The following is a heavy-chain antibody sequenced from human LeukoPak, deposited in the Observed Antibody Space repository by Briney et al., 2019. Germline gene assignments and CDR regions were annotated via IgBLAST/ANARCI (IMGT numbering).Heavy chain of an antibody. J-gene: IGHJ5*02. Sequence: TSETLSLTCAVYGGSFSGYYWSWIRQPPGKGLEWIGEINHSGSTNYNPSLKSRVTISVDTSKNQFSLKLSSVTAADTAVYYCARGDSSGYYYSWFGPWGQGTLVTVSS. V-gene: IGHV4-34*01. CDR1: GGSFSGYY. D-gene: IGHD3-22*01. CDR2: INHSGST. CDR3: ARGDSSGYYYSWFGP.